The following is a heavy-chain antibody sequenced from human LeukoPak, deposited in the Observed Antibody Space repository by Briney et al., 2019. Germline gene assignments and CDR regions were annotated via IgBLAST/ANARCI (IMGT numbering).Heavy chain of an antibody. CDR2: IYYSGNT. CDR3: ARVANSGYDYRGDSDY. CDR1: GGSISSGSYY. V-gene: IGHV4-30-4*01. J-gene: IGHJ4*02. Sequence: SQTLSLTCTVSGGSISSGSYYWSWIRQPPGKGLEWIGHIYYSGNTYYSPSLKSRLTIPVDTSKDQFSLRLTSATAADTAVYYCARVANSGYDYRGDSDYWGPGTLVTVSA. D-gene: IGHD5-12*01.